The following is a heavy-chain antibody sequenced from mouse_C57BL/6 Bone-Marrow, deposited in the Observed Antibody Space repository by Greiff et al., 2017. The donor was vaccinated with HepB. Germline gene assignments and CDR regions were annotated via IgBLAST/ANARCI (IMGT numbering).Heavy chain of an antibody. J-gene: IGHJ2*01. D-gene: IGHD1-1*01. Sequence: EVKVVESGGGLVQPGGSLSLSCAASGFTFTDYYMSWVRQPPGKALEWLGFIRNKANGYTTEYSASVKGRFTISRDNSQSILYLQMNALRAEDSATYYCARCRVLPYYFDYWGQGTTLTVSS. V-gene: IGHV7-3*01. CDR3: ARCRVLPYYFDY. CDR1: GFTFTDYY. CDR2: IRNKANGYTT.